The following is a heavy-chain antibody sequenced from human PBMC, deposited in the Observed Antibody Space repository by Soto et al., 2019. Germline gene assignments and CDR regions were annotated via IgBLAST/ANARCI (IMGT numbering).Heavy chain of an antibody. Sequence: GDSLKISCKFAGYSFTSYFIGVVRQMRGKCLAWMLIIYPVDSDTRYSPSFQGQVTISADNSISTAYLQWSSLKASDTDMYYCARRGRYCSRKRCSCSEPWGKASLVNVSS. V-gene: IGHV5-51*01. CDR1: GYSFTSYF. CDR2: IYPVDSDT. CDR3: ARRGRYCSRKRCSCSEP. D-gene: IGHD2-2*01. J-gene: IGHJ5*02.